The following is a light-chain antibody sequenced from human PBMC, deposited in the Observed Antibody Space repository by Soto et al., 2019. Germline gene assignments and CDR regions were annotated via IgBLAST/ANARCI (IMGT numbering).Light chain of an antibody. Sequence: QSELTQPPSVSGVPGQRVSISCTRSSSNIGSTYDVQWYQQLPGTAPKLLIHGNTDRPSGVPDRFSGSKSGTSASLAITGLQADDEADYYCQSYDDSLSVHYVFGTGTKVTVL. CDR2: GNT. CDR3: QSYDDSLSVHYV. J-gene: IGLJ1*01. V-gene: IGLV1-40*01. CDR1: SSNIGSTYD.